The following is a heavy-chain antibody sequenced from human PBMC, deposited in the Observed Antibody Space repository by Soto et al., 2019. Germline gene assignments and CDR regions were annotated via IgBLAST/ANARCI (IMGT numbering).Heavy chain of an antibody. J-gene: IGHJ6*02. CDR3: AREATDEVYYYYGMDV. CDR2: IYYSGST. D-gene: IGHD1-26*01. V-gene: IGHV4-31*03. Sequence: QVQLQESGPGLVKPSQTLSLTCTVSGGSISSGGYYWSWIRQHPGKGLEWIGYIYYSGSTYYNPSLKSRVTISXXTXKXXFSLTLSSVTAADTAVYYCAREATDEVYYYYGMDVWGQGTTVTVSS. CDR1: GGSISSGGYY.